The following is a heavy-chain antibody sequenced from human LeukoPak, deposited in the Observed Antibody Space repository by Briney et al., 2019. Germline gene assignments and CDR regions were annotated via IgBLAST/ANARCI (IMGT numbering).Heavy chain of an antibody. Sequence: SQTLSLTRAVDCGSLSGSYWSWVSHPPGEWRGWHGEINQIGYTNYSPSLKSRVTISVDTSKNQFSLKLSSVTAADTAVYYCARGCYDYVWGSYRTMNAFDIWGQGTMVTVSS. CDR3: ARGCYDYVWGSYRTMNAFDI. CDR1: CGSLSGSY. D-gene: IGHD3-16*02. CDR2: INQIGYT. J-gene: IGHJ3*02. V-gene: IGHV4-34*01.